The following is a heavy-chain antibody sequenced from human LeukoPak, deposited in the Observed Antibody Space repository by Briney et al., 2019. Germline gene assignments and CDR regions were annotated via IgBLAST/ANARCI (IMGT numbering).Heavy chain of an antibody. CDR3: ARVGSYSSSWYVTDYYFDY. D-gene: IGHD6-13*01. V-gene: IGHV1-8*03. Sequence: ASVKVSCKASGYTFTSYDINWVRQATGQGLEWMGWMNPNSGNTGYAQKFQGRVTITRNTSISTAYMELSSLRSEDTAVYYFARVGSYSSSWYVTDYYFDYWGQGTLVTVSS. CDR1: GYTFTSYD. J-gene: IGHJ4*02. CDR2: MNPNSGNT.